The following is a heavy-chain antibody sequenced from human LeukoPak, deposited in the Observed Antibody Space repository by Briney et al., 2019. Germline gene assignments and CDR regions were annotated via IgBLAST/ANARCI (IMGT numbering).Heavy chain of an antibody. CDR2: INSDGSST. J-gene: IGHJ4*02. CDR3: ARLNYYDSSGYYLDY. CDR1: GFTFRNYW. V-gene: IGHV3-74*01. D-gene: IGHD3-22*01. Sequence: PGGSLRLSCAAVGFTFRNYWMHWVRQAPGKGLVWVSRINSDGSSTSFADSVKGRFTISRDNAKNTLYLQINSLRAEDTAVYYCARLNYYDSSGYYLDYWGQGTLVTVSS.